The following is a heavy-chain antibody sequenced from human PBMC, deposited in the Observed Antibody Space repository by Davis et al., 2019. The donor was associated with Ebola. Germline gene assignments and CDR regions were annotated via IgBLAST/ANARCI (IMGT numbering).Heavy chain of an antibody. CDR2: INHSGTT. J-gene: IGHJ4*02. CDR1: GGSSSGYY. D-gene: IGHD2-15*01. V-gene: IGHV4-34*01. Sequence: MPSDTLSPTCAVHGGSSSGYYCSWIRQPPGKGLEWIGEINHSGTTNYNPSLKSRVTISLDTSKNPFSLNLNSLTAADTAVYYCARGVAGGRASDYWGQGTLVTVSS. CDR3: ARGVAGGRASDY.